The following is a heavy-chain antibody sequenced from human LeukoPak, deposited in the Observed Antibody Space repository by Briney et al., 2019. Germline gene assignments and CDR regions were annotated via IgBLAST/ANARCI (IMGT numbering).Heavy chain of an antibody. CDR3: ARGYSWWARGDPFDY. D-gene: IGHD5-18*01. J-gene: IGHJ4*02. Sequence: PSETLSLTCVVSGYSITNGHYWGWVRQPPGKGLEWIGTIWHSGRTFFNPPLKSRVTISVDTSKNQFSLKLSSVTATDTAVYYCARGYSWWARGDPFDYWGQGTLVTVSS. CDR2: IWHSGRT. V-gene: IGHV4-38-2*01. CDR1: GYSITNGHY.